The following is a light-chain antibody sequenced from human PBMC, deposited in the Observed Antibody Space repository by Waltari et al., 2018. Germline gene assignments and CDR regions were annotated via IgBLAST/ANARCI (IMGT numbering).Light chain of an antibody. CDR2: DAS. J-gene: IGKJ1*01. CDR1: QSVSKYY. CDR3: QHYGISPRT. V-gene: IGKV3-20*01. Sequence: EIVLTQYTDTLSLSPGDRATVYCRASQSVSKYYLAWYQQKPGQSPRLLISDASTSAAGIPDRFRGSGSGTDFTLTISGLEPQDMAVYYCQHYGISPRTFGQGTKVEMK.